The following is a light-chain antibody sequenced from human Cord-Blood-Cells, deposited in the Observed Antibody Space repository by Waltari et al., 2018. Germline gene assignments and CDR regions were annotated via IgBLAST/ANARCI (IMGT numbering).Light chain of an antibody. CDR1: SSDVAGYNY. CDR2: EVS. CDR3: SSYTSSSTLVV. J-gene: IGLJ2*01. V-gene: IGLV2-14*01. Sequence: QSAPTQPASVSGSPGQSITISCTGTSSDVAGYNYVSGYQQHPGKAPKLMIYEVSNRPSGVSNRFSGSKSGNTASLTISGLQAEDEADYYCSSYTSSSTLVVFGGGTKLTVL.